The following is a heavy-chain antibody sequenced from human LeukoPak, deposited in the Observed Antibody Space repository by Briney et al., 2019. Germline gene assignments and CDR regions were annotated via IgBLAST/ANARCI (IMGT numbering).Heavy chain of an antibody. V-gene: IGHV3-53*01. D-gene: IGHD2/OR15-2a*01. Sequence: GGSLRLSCVASGFTFSNNCMSWVRQAPGKGLEWVSVIYSDGTTYYSDSVKGRFTISSDNARNSLYLQMNSLRAEDTAVYFCARGGLSIMGYWGQGTLVTVSS. CDR3: ARGGLSIMGY. CDR2: IYSDGTT. J-gene: IGHJ4*02. CDR1: GFTFSNNC.